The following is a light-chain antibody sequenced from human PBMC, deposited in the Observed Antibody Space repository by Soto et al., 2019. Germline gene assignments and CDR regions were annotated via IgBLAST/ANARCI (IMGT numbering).Light chain of an antibody. J-gene: IGLJ2*01. V-gene: IGLV2-14*01. CDR3: SSYTGSNINTVV. CDR1: SSDIGKYNY. CDR2: EVS. Sequence: QSALTQPASVSGSPGQSITISCTGTSSDIGKYNYVSWFQQHPAKAPKLIIFEVSTRPSGVSNRFSGSKSGNTASLTISGLQAEDKADYYCSSYTGSNINTVVFGGGTKLPVL.